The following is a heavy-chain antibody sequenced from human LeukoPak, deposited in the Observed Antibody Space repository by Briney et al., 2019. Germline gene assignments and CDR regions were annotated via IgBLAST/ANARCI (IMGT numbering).Heavy chain of an antibody. V-gene: IGHV1-18*01. D-gene: IGHD3-22*01. CDR1: GYTFTSYG. CDR2: ISAYNANT. Sequence: ASVKVSCKASGYTFTSYGISWVRQAPGQGLEWMGWISAYNANTNYAQKLQGRVTMTTDTSTSTAYMELRSLRSDDTAVYYCARGYYYDSSGYYFDYWGQGTLVTISS. CDR3: ARGYYYDSSGYYFDY. J-gene: IGHJ4*02.